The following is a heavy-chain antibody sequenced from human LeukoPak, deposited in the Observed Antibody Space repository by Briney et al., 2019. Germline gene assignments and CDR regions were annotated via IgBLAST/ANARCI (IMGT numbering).Heavy chain of an antibody. CDR2: IVVGSGNT. CDR1: GFTYTSSA. Sequence: SVKVSCKASGFTYTSSAMQWVRQARGQRLEWIGWIVVGSGNTNYAQKFQERVTITRDMSTSTAYMELSSLRSEDTAVYYCVAGVVTTHCYFDYWGQGTLVTVSS. D-gene: IGHD4-23*01. CDR3: VAGVVTTHCYFDY. J-gene: IGHJ4*02. V-gene: IGHV1-58*02.